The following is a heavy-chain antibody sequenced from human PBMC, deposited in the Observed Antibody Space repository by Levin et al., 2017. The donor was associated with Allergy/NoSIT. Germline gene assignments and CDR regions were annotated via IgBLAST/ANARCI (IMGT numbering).Heavy chain of an antibody. CDR2: IIPISGSP. V-gene: IGHV1-69*13. D-gene: IGHD1-26*01. Sequence: SVKVSCKASGGTFSSYTISWVRQAPGQGLEWMGGIIPISGSPNYSQKFQGRITITADGSTSTAYMELSSLRSEDTAVYYCARIVGTYYYYYMDVWGKGTTVTVSS. J-gene: IGHJ6*03. CDR1: GGTFSSYT. CDR3: ARIVGTYYYYYMDV.